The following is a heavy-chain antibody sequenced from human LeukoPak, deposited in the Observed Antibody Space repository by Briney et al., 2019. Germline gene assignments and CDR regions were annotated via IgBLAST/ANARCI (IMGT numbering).Heavy chain of an antibody. CDR2: IRSKLYGGAT. J-gene: IGHJ4*02. V-gene: IGHV3-49*04. Sequence: PGGSLRLSCTPSGFTFGDYAMSWVRQAPGKGLQWIGFIRSKLYGGATEYAASVKGRFTISRDDSKNIAHLQMNSLRAEDTAVYYCAKVPSMVRGQWRAFDYWGQGTLVTVSS. D-gene: IGHD3-10*01. CDR3: AKVPSMVRGQWRAFDY. CDR1: GFTFGDYA.